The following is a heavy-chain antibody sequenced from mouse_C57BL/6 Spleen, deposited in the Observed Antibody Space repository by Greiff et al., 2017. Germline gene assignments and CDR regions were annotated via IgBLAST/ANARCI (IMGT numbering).Heavy chain of an antibody. D-gene: IGHD1-1*01. CDR3: TTPYYYGSSYGIDY. J-gene: IGHJ2*01. CDR1: GFNIKDDY. V-gene: IGHV14-4*01. Sequence: EVKLQESGAELVRPGASVKLSCTASGFNIKDDYMHWVKQRPEQGLEWIGWIDPENGDTEYASKFQGKATITADTSSNTAYLQLSSLTSEDTAVYYCTTPYYYGSSYGIDYWGQGTTLTVSS. CDR2: IDPENGDT.